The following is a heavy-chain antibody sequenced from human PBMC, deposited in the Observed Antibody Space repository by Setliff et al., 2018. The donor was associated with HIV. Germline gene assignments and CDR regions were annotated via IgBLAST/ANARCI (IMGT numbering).Heavy chain of an antibody. CDR2: ISTSGSTI. Sequence: GGSLRLSCAASGFIFSDYFMSWIRQAPGKGLEWISYISTSGSTIYYADSMKGRFTISRDNAKKALYLQMNSLRAEDTAVYYCARGDTHTIFGAYYYYYGMDVWGQGTTVTVSS. D-gene: IGHD3-3*01. V-gene: IGHV3-11*01. J-gene: IGHJ6*02. CDR3: ARGDTHTIFGAYYYYYGMDV. CDR1: GFIFSDYF.